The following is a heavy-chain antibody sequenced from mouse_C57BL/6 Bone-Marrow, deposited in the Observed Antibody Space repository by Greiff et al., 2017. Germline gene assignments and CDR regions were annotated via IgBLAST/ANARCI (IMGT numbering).Heavy chain of an antibody. D-gene: IGHD1-1*01. V-gene: IGHV2-9-1*01. CDR2: IWTGGGT. CDR3: ARKTTTVPYWYFDV. J-gene: IGHJ1*03. CDR1: GFSLTSYA. Sequence: VQLQESGPGLVAPSQSLSITCTVSGFSLTSYAISWVRQPPGKGLEWLGVIWTGGGTNYNSALKSRLSISKDNSKSQVFLKMNSLQTDDTARYYCARKTTTVPYWYFDVWGTGTTVTVSS.